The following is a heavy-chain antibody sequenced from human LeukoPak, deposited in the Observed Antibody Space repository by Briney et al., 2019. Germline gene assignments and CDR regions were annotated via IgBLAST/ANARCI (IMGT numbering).Heavy chain of an antibody. Sequence: GGSLRLSCAASGFIFSSYSMSRVRQAPGKGLEWVSVITGSGGNTYYADSVKGRFTISRDNSKNTLYLQMNSLRAEDTAVYYCAKDRALVVGATDYWGQGTLVTVSS. CDR2: ITGSGGNT. D-gene: IGHD1-26*01. V-gene: IGHV3-23*01. J-gene: IGHJ4*02. CDR3: AKDRALVVGATDY. CDR1: GFIFSSYS.